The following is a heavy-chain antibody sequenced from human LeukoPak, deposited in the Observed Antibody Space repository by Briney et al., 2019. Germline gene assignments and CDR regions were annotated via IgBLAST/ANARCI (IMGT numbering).Heavy chain of an antibody. Sequence: SETLSLTCAVYGGSFSGHYWNWIRQPPGKGLEWIGEIKHSGIRNYNPSLKSRVTISVDTSKKQFSLKLSSVTAADTAFYYCARYIVSYPHDAFDIWGQGTMVTVSS. D-gene: IGHD1-26*01. CDR3: ARYIVSYPHDAFDI. V-gene: IGHV4-34*01. CDR1: GGSFSGHY. CDR2: IKHSGIR. J-gene: IGHJ3*02.